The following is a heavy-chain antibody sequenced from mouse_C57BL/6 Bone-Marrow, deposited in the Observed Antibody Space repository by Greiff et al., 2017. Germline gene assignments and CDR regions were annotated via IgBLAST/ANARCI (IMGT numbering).Heavy chain of an antibody. CDR3: TSPYDYDGGY. Sequence: EVQLMESGAELVRPGASVKLSCTASGFNIKDDYMHWVKQRPEQGLEWIGWIDPENGDTEYASKFQGKATITANTSSNTAYLQLSSLTSKDTAVYYCTSPYDYDGGYWGQGTSVTVSS. D-gene: IGHD2-4*01. CDR1: GFNIKDDY. CDR2: IDPENGDT. V-gene: IGHV14-4*01. J-gene: IGHJ4*01.